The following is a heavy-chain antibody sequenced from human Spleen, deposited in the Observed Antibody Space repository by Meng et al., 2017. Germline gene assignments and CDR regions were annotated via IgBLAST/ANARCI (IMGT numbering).Heavy chain of an antibody. J-gene: IGHJ4*02. Sequence: QVHLVQSGAEVKKPGASVKVSCKASGYSFTSYYIHWVRQAPGQGPEWMGWINTNTGNPTYAQGFTGQFVFSLGTSVSTAYLQISSLKAEDTAVYYCARPDSSGWPFDSWGQGTLVTVSS. CDR3: ARPDSSGWPFDS. D-gene: IGHD6-19*01. V-gene: IGHV7-4-1*02. CDR2: INTNTGNP. CDR1: GYSFTSYY.